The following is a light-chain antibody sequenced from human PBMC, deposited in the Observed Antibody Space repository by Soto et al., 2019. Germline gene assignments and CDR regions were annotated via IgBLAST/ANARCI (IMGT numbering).Light chain of an antibody. CDR3: QQRSNWPSLT. CDR2: AAS. CDR1: QSVSSY. V-gene: IGKV3-11*01. J-gene: IGKJ4*01. Sequence: EIVLTQSPATLSLSPGKISTLSCRGSQSVSSYLAWYQQKPVQAPRLLIYAASNRATGIPARFSGSGSATDFTLPISSLQTADFAAYYCQQRSNWPSLTFGGGTKVDIK.